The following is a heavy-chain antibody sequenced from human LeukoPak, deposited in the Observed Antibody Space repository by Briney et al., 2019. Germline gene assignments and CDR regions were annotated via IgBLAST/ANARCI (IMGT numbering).Heavy chain of an antibody. J-gene: IGHJ5*02. V-gene: IGHV4-39*07. CDR3: ARDRGGSGTLNWFDP. Sequence: SETLSLTCTVSGGSMSNSSYYWGWIRQPPGKGLEWIGSIYYTGSTYYNPSFKSRITISVDTSKNQFSLKLSSVTAADTAVYYCARDRGGSGTLNWFDPWGQGTLVTVSS. CDR1: GGSMSNSSYY. D-gene: IGHD3-10*01. CDR2: IYYTGST.